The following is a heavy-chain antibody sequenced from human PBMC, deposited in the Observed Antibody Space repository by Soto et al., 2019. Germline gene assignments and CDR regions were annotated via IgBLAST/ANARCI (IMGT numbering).Heavy chain of an antibody. CDR3: ASTRGGGFSRTIYYYYGMDV. J-gene: IGHJ6*02. CDR1: GFTFSSYA. CDR2: LSGSGGST. D-gene: IGHD3-16*02. V-gene: IGHV3-23*01. Sequence: GSLRLSCAASGFTFSSYAMSWVRQAPGKGLEWVSALSGSGGSTYYADSVKGRFTISRDNSKNTLYLQMKSLRAEDTAVYFCASTRGGGFSRTIYYYYGMDVWGQGTTFTVSS.